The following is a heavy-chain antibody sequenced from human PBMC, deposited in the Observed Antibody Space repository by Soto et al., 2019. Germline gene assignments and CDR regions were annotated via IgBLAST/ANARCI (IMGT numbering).Heavy chain of an antibody. D-gene: IGHD3-3*01. CDR3: TTERLLFLEWPEWYFDL. V-gene: IGHV3-15*01. CDR2: IKSKTDGGTT. CDR1: GFTFSNAW. Sequence: EVQLVESGGGLVKPGGSLRLSCAASGFTFSNAWMSWVRQAPGKGLEWVGRIKSKTDGGTTDYAAPVKGRFTISRDDSTDTLYLQMNSLKTEDTAVYYCTTERLLFLEWPEWYFDLWGRGTLVTVS. J-gene: IGHJ2*01.